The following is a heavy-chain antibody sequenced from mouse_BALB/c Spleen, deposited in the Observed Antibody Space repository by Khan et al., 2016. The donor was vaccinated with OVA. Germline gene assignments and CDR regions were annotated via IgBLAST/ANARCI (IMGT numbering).Heavy chain of an antibody. V-gene: IGHV14-4*02. CDR2: IDPENGDT. Sequence: EVQLQQSGAELVRSGASVKLSCTASGFNIKDYYMHWVKQRPEQGLEWIGWIDPENGDTEYAPKFQGKATMTADTSSHTAYLQLSSLTSEDTAVYYCNAGYFDYWGQGTTLTVSS. CDR1: GFNIKDYY. J-gene: IGHJ2*01. CDR3: NAGYFDY.